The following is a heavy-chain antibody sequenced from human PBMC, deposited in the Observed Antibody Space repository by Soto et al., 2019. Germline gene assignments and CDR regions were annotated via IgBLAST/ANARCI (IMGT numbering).Heavy chain of an antibody. CDR1: GFTFSSYG. Sequence: GGSLTLSCAASGFTFSSYGMHWVRQAPGKGLEWVAVIWYDGSNKYYADSVKGRFTISRDNSKNTLYLQMNSLRAEDTAVYYCARSAAFDGLGDWGQGTMVTVSS. J-gene: IGHJ4*02. V-gene: IGHV3-33*01. CDR2: IWYDGSNK. D-gene: IGHD3-3*02. CDR3: ARSAAFDGLGD.